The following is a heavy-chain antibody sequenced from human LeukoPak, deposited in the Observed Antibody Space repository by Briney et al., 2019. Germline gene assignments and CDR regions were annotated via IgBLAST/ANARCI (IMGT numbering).Heavy chain of an antibody. J-gene: IGHJ4*02. D-gene: IGHD6-13*01. CDR3: ARAIRYSSSWYYFDY. CDR2: ISSSSSYI. Sequence: GGSLRLSCAASGFTFSSYSMNWVRQAPGKGLEWVSSISSSSSYIYYADSVKGRFTISRDNAKNSLYLQMNGLRAEDTAVYYCARAIRYSSSWYYFDYWGQGTLVTVSS. CDR1: GFTFSSYS. V-gene: IGHV3-21*01.